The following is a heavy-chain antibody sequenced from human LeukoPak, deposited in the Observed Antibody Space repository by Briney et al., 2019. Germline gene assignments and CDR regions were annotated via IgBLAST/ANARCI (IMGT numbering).Heavy chain of an antibody. CDR1: GGSFSGYY. V-gene: IGHV4-34*01. Sequence: PSETLSLTCAVYGGSFSGYYWSWIRQPPGKGLEWIGEINHSGSTNYNPSLKSRVTISVDTSKNQFSLKLSSVTAADTAVYYWAGYSSSSSVDYWGQGTVVSVSS. D-gene: IGHD6-6*01. J-gene: IGHJ4*02. CDR2: INHSGST. CDR3: AGYSSSSSVDY.